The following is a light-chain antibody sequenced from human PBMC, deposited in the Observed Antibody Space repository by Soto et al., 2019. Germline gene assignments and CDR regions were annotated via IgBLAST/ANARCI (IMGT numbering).Light chain of an antibody. CDR3: CSYAGSIPSWV. CDR2: EGS. CDR1: SSDVGSYNL. Sequence: QSVLTQPASVSGSPGQSITISCTGTSSDVGSYNLVSWYQQHPGKDPKLMIYEGSKRPSGVSNRFSGSKSGNTASLTISGLQAEDEADYYCCSYAGSIPSWVFGGGPKLTVL. V-gene: IGLV2-23*01. J-gene: IGLJ3*02.